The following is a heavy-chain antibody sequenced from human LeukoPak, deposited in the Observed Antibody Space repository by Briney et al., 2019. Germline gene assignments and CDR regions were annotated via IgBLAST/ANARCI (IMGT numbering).Heavy chain of an antibody. V-gene: IGHV3-7*01. CDR3: ARDRGNY. CDR2: IKQDGSEK. D-gene: IGHD1-26*01. CDR1: GFTFSSYW. Sequence: GGSLRLSCADSGFTFSSYWMSWVRQAPGKGLEWVANIKQDGSEKYYVDSVKGRFTISRDNAKNSLYLQMNSLRAEDTAVYYCARDRGNYWGQGTLVTVSS. J-gene: IGHJ4*02.